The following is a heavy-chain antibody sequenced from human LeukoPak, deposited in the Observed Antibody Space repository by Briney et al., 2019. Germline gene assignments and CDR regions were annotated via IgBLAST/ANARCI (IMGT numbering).Heavy chain of an antibody. CDR2: IYYSGST. D-gene: IGHD1-26*01. V-gene: IGHV4-39*07. CDR1: GGSISSSSYY. Sequence: PSETLSLTCTVSGGSISSSSYYWGWIRQPPGKGLEWIGSIYYSGSTYYNPSLKSRVTISVDTSKNQFSLKLSSVTAADTAVYYCAREDAKRYSGSYLDYWGQGTRVTVSS. CDR3: AREDAKRYSGSYLDY. J-gene: IGHJ4*02.